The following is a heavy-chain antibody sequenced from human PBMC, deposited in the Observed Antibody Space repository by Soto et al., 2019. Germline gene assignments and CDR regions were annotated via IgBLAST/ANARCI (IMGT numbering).Heavy chain of an antibody. D-gene: IGHD3-10*01. CDR2: IKSKTDGGTT. Sequence: GGSLRLSCTASGFTFSNYWMAWVRQAPGKGLEWVGRIKSKTDGGTTDYAAPVKGRFTISRDDSKNTLYLQMNSLKTEDTAVYYCTTEGLYYSFDYWGQGTLVTVSS. V-gene: IGHV3-15*01. J-gene: IGHJ4*02. CDR1: GFTFSNYW. CDR3: TTEGLYYSFDY.